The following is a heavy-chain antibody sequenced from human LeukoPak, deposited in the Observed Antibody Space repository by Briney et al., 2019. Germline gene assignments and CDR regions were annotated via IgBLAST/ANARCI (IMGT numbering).Heavy chain of an antibody. CDR3: ARVIAPATIREFDY. CDR2: IYSGGST. D-gene: IGHD5-24*01. CDR1: GISVSINY. Sequence: PGGSLRLSCAVSGISVSINYMSWVRQAPGKGLEWVSIIYSGGSTYYADSVKGRFTISRDNSKNTLYLLMNSLRAEDTAVYYCARVIAPATIREFDYWGQGTLVTVSS. V-gene: IGHV3-66*01. J-gene: IGHJ4*02.